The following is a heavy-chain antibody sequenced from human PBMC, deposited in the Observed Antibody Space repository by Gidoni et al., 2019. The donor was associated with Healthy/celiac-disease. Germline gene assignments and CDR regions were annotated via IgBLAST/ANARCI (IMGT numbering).Heavy chain of an antibody. D-gene: IGHD1-26*01. J-gene: IGHJ2*01. CDR1: GGSISSSSYY. Sequence: QLQLQESGPGLVKLSETLSLTCTVSGGSISSSSYYWGWLRQPPGKGLEWIGSIYYSGSTYYNPSLKSRVTISVDTSKNQFSLKLSSVTAADTAVYYCARPGATIRLWYFDLWGRGTLVTVSS. CDR2: IYYSGST. CDR3: ARPGATIRLWYFDL. V-gene: IGHV4-39*01.